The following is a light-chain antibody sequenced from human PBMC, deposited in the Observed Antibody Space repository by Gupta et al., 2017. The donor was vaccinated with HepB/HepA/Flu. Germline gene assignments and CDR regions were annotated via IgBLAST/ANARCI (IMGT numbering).Light chain of an antibody. CDR2: SNN. CDR1: SSNIGSNT. Sequence: QSVLTQPPSASGTPGQRVTISCSGSSSNIGSNTVNWYQQLPGTAPKLLSYSNNQRPSGVPDRFSGSKSGTSASLAISGLQSEDEADYDCAAWDDSLNGWVFGGGTKLTGL. CDR3: AAWDDSLNGWV. J-gene: IGLJ3*02. V-gene: IGLV1-44*01.